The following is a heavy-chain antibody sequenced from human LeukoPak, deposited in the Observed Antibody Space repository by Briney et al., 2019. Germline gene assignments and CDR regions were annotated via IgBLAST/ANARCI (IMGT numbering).Heavy chain of an antibody. CDR2: ISSNGGST. Sequence: TGGSLRLSCAASGFTFSSYAMHWVRQAPGKGLEYVSAISSNGGSTYYANSVKGRFTISRDNSKNTLYLQMGSLRAEDMAVYYCARDSIAVAGTIDYWGQGTLVTVS. CDR3: ARDSIAVAGTIDY. CDR1: GFTFSSYA. V-gene: IGHV3-64*01. D-gene: IGHD6-19*01. J-gene: IGHJ4*02.